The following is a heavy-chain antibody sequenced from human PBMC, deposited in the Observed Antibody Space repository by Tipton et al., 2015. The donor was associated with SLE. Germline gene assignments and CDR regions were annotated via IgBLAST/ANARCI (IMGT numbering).Heavy chain of an antibody. J-gene: IGHJ4*02. CDR3: APRQVDFDH. CDR2: ISGSGDST. D-gene: IGHD1-26*01. Sequence: SLRLSCAASGFTFSNYAMNWVRQAPGKGLEWVSFISGSGDSTSYADSVKGRFTISRDNSKNILYLQMNSLRVEDTATYYCAPRQVDFDHWGQGTLVTVSS. V-gene: IGHV3-23*01. CDR1: GFTFSNYA.